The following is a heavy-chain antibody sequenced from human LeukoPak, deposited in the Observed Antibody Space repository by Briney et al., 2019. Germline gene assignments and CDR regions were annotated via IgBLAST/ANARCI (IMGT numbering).Heavy chain of an antibody. J-gene: IGHJ4*02. CDR2: IKTAGDT. V-gene: IGHV3-13*01. CDR3: AMALGNGTHDY. CDR1: GFTFSNYD. Sequence: GSLRLSCAASGFTFSNYDMHWVRQATGKSLEWVSGIKTAGDTYYAGSVKGRFTISRDNAKNSLYLQMSNLRVEDTAVYYCAMALGNGTHDYWAQGTLVIVSS. D-gene: IGHD5-24*01.